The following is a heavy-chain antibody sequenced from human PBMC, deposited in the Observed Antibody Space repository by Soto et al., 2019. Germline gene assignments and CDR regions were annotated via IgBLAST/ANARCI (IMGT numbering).Heavy chain of an antibody. CDR3: AKDTGIAAAGNNDILLWFSGMDV. CDR2: ISCNSGSI. D-gene: IGHD6-13*01. CDR1: GFTFDDYA. Sequence: EVQLVESGGGLVQPGRSLRLSCAASGFTFDDYAMHWVRQAPGKGLEWVSGISCNSGSIGYADSVKGRFTISRANAKNSLYLQMNSLRAEDKALYYCAKDTGIAAAGNNDILLWFSGMDVWGHGTTVTVSS. V-gene: IGHV3-9*01. J-gene: IGHJ6*02.